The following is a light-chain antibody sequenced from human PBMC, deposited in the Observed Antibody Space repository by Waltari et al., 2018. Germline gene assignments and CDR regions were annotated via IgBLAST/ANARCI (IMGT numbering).Light chain of an antibody. CDR1: QGISSY. CDR2: AAT. CDR3: LQHNRYPLT. Sequence: DIQMTQSPSSLSASVGDTVTITCRASQGISSYLNWFQQKPGKAPKLLIYAATTLQSGVPSRFSGSGSGTEFTLTISSLQPEDFAAYYCLQHNRYPLTFGGGTKVEIK. J-gene: IGKJ4*01. V-gene: IGKV1-17*01.